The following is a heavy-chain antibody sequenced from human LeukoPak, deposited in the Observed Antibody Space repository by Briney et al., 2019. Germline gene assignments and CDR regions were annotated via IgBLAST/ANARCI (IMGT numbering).Heavy chain of an antibody. CDR1: GYTFTSYG. CDR2: ISAYNGNT. D-gene: IGHD6-13*01. CDR3: AREVSSSWYGGHPNYYYYYYMDV. Sequence: ASVKVSCKASGYTFTSYGISWVRQAPGQGLEWMGWISAYNGNTNYAQKLQGRVTMTTDTSTSTAYMELRSLRSDDTAVYYCAREVSSSWYGGHPNYYYYYYMDVWGKGTTVTISS. V-gene: IGHV1-18*01. J-gene: IGHJ6*03.